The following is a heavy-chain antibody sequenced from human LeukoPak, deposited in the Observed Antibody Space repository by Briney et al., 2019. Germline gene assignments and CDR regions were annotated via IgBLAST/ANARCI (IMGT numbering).Heavy chain of an antibody. CDR1: GGSISSGGYS. V-gene: IGHV4-30-2*01. CDR2: IYHSGST. J-gene: IGHJ4*02. D-gene: IGHD2-2*01. CDR3: ARDQGDQLLPNGGGFDY. Sequence: KASETLSLTCAVSGGSISSGGYSWSWIRQPPGKGLEWIGYIYHSGSTYYNPSLKSRVTISVDRSKNQFSLKLSSVTAADTAVYYCARDQGDQLLPNGGGFDYWGQGTLVTVSS.